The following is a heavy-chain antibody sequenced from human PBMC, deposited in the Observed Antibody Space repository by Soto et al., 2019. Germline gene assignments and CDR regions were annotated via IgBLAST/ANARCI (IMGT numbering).Heavy chain of an antibody. D-gene: IGHD6-19*01. CDR2: ITSGRTYI. CDR3: ARREYSSAFDY. V-gene: IGHV3-21*01. CDR1: GFTFTAYS. J-gene: IGHJ4*02. Sequence: GGSLRLSCAASGFTFTAYSMNWVRQAPGKGLEWVSTITSGRTYIYYADSVKGRVTISRDNAKKLLYLQLTTLRAEDTAVYYCARREYSSAFDYWGQGA.